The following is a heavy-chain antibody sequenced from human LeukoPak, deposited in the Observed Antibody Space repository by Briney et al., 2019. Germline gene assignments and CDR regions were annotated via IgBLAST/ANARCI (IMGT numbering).Heavy chain of an antibody. CDR3: TKGFRPGY. D-gene: IGHD1-14*01. Sequence: GGSLRLSCAVSGFAFENAWMNWVRQAPGKGLEWVSRIKSKTDGGTIDYAAPAKGRFTISRDDSKNTLYLQMNSLKTEDTAVYYCTKGFRPGYWGQGTLVTVSS. J-gene: IGHJ4*02. CDR2: IKSKTDGGTI. V-gene: IGHV3-15*07. CDR1: GFAFENAW.